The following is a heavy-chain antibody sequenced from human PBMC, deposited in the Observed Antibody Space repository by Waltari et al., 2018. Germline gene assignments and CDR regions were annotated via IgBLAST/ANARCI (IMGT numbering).Heavy chain of an antibody. CDR1: GGSISSSSYY. CDR3: ARHVANYDFWSGYFYYFDY. D-gene: IGHD3-3*01. Sequence: QLQLQESGPGLVKPSETLSLTCTVSGGSISSSSYYWGWLRQPPGKGLEWIGSIYYSGSTYYNPSLKSRVTISVDTSKNQFSLKLSSVTAADTAVYYCARHVANYDFWSGYFYYFDYWGQGTLVTVSS. CDR2: IYYSGST. V-gene: IGHV4-39*07. J-gene: IGHJ4*02.